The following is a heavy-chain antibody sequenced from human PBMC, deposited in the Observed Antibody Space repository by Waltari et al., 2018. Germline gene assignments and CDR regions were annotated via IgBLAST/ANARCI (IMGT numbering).Heavy chain of an antibody. CDR2: IKQDGSEG. CDR1: GFTFNTYW. CDR3: ARDLGYYTFDY. V-gene: IGHV3-7*04. Sequence: AASGFTFNTYWMTWVRQAPGKGLEWVAHIKQDGSEGWCVDSVKGRFTISRDNVKNSLYLQMNSLRAEDTAVYYCARDLGYYTFDYWGQGTLVTVSS. D-gene: IGHD1-26*01. J-gene: IGHJ4*02.